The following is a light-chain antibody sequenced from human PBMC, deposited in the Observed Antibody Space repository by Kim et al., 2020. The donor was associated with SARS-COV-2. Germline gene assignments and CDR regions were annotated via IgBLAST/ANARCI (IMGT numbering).Light chain of an antibody. Sequence: EIVMTQSPVTLSVSPGERATLSCRASQSVSSNLAWYQQTPGQAPRLLIYGASTRATGIPARFSGTGSGTEFTLTISSLQSEDFAVYYCQQYNNWPYTFGQGAKLGI. CDR1: QSVSSN. CDR2: GAS. V-gene: IGKV3-15*01. J-gene: IGKJ2*01. CDR3: QQYNNWPYT.